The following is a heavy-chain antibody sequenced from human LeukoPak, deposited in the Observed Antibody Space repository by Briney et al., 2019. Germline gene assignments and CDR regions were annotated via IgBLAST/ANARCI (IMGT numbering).Heavy chain of an antibody. CDR1: GYTFTSYG. CDR2: ISSYNGNT. V-gene: IGHV1-18*01. D-gene: IGHD3-9*01. J-gene: IGHJ4*02. CDR3: ARGSFPSDDILTGPFDN. Sequence: ASVKVSCKASGYTFTSYGISWVRQAPGQGLERMGWISSYNGNTNYAQKLQGRATMTTDTSTSTAYMELRSLRSDDTAVYYCARGSFPSDDILTGPFDNWGQGTLVTVSS.